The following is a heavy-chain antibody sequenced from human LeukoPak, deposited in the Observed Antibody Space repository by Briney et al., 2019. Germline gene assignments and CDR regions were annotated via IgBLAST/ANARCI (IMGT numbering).Heavy chain of an antibody. V-gene: IGHV3-23*01. CDR3: AKGRLVPDY. CDR1: GFTFSSYA. CDR2: ISGSYGRT. D-gene: IGHD3-9*01. J-gene: IGHJ4*02. Sequence: PGGSLRLSCAASGFTFSSYAMSWVRQAPGKGLKWVATISGSYGRTYYADSVRGRFTISRDNSKNTLYLQMNSLRAEDTAVYYCAKGRLVPDYWGQGILVTVSS.